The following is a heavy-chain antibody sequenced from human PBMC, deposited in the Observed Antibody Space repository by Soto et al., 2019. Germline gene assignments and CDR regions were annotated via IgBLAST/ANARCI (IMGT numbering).Heavy chain of an antibody. CDR3: ARDKITGLFDY. V-gene: IGHV4-34*01. CDR2: INHSGST. D-gene: IGHD2-8*02. CDR1: GGSFSGYY. J-gene: IGHJ4*02. Sequence: PSETLSLTCAVYGGSFSGYYWTWIRQPPGTGLEWIGEINHSGSTNYNPSLKSRVTISVDTSKNQFSLKLTSVTAAHTAVYYCARDKITGLFDYWGQGTLVTVS.